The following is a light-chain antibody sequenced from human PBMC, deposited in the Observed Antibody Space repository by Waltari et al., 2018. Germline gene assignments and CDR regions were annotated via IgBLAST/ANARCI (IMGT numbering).Light chain of an antibody. CDR2: GAS. V-gene: IGKV3-20*01. Sequence: EIVLTQSPGTLSLSPGERATPTCRASPSVSSSYLAWYKQKTGQAPRLLIYGASSRATGIPDRFSGSGSGTDVTLTISRLEPEDFAVYYCQQYGSSPRVTFGGGTKVEIK. J-gene: IGKJ4*01. CDR1: PSVSSSY. CDR3: QQYGSSPRVT.